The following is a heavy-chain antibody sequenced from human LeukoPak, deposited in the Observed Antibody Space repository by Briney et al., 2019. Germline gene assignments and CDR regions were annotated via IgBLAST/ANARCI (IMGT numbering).Heavy chain of an antibody. V-gene: IGHV3-23*01. D-gene: IGHD6-19*01. Sequence: GGSLRLSCAASGLTFRSYAMNWVRQAPGKGLEWVSAISGSGGSTYYADSVKGRFTISRDNSKNTLYLQMNSLRGEDTAVYCCAKPASYSSGWYAAFDYWGQGTLVTVSS. CDR2: ISGSGGST. J-gene: IGHJ4*02. CDR1: GLTFRSYA. CDR3: AKPASYSSGWYAAFDY.